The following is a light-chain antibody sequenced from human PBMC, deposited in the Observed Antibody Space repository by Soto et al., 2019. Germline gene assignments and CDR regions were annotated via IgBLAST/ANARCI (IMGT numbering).Light chain of an antibody. CDR3: AAWDDSLSAHVV. V-gene: IGLV1-47*01. CDR2: RNN. J-gene: IGLJ2*01. Sequence: QSVLTQPPSASGTPGQRVTISCSGSSSNIGSNYVYWYQQLPGTAPKLLIYRNNQRPSGVPDRFSGSKSGTSASLAISGLRSEDEADCYCAAWDDSLSAHVVFGGGTQLTVL. CDR1: SSNIGSNY.